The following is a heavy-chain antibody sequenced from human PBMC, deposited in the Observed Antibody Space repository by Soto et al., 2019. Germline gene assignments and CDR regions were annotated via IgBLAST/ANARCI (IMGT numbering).Heavy chain of an antibody. J-gene: IGHJ1*01. CDR2: INGNTGHT. CDR3: ARERKWEQLPY. V-gene: IGHV1-18*01. CDR1: GYTFSRYG. Sequence: QVQLVQSGAEVREPGASVKVSCKTSGYTFSRYGITWVRQAPGQGLEWMGWINGNTGHTIYAMNLEDRLTISTDTSTSLAYMELRSLKAYDSAVDYGARERKWEQLPYWSQGSLVTVCS. D-gene: IGHD1-26*01.